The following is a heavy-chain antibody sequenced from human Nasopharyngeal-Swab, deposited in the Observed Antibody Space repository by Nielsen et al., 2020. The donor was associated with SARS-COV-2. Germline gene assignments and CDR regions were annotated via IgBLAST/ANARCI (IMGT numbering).Heavy chain of an antibody. Sequence: VSVKVSCKASGYSFTGYYLHWVRQAPGQGPEWVGSLNPNSGGTNYAQKFQGRVTLTLDTSINTAYTDLTSLRSDDTAVYYCAREIYYGSGSYYVDDAFDIWGQGTMVTVSS. CDR3: AREIYYGSGSYYVDDAFDI. CDR1: GYSFTGYY. J-gene: IGHJ3*02. V-gene: IGHV1-2*02. CDR2: LNPNSGGT. D-gene: IGHD3-10*01.